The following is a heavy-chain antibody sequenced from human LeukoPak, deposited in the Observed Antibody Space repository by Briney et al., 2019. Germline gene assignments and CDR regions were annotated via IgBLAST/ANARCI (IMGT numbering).Heavy chain of an antibody. CDR1: GFSFDKFG. J-gene: IGHJ5*02. V-gene: IGHV3-64*01. D-gene: IGHD1-26*01. Sequence: PGGSLRLSCVASGFSFDKFGMHWVRPAPGKGLEYVSSVSADESGKYYTKSVRGRFSISRDNSKNTMYLQLGNLRPEDMGIYYCASLDRSEIPWGPGTLVTVSS. CDR3: ASLDRSEIP. CDR2: VSADESGK.